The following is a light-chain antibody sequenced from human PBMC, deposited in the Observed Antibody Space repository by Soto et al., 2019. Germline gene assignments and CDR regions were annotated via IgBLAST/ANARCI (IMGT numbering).Light chain of an antibody. Sequence: EIVLTQSPRTLSLFPGERATLSCRASQSVSSTYLAWYQQKPGQAPRLLIYGASTRATGIPVRFSGSGSGTDFTLTISRLEPEDFAVYYCQQYVNSPYAFGQGTKLEIK. CDR1: QSVSSTY. J-gene: IGKJ2*01. CDR3: QQYVNSPYA. V-gene: IGKV3-20*01. CDR2: GAS.